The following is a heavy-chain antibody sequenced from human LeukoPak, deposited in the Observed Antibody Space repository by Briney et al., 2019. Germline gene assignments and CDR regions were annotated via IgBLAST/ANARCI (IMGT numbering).Heavy chain of an antibody. D-gene: IGHD3-22*01. Sequence: PSETLSLTCTVSGGSISSYYWSWIRQPPGKGLEWIGYIYYSGSTNYKPSLKSRVTISVDTSKNQFSLKLSSVSAADTAVYYCARTTFYYNSGGYQNWFDPWGQGTLVTVSS. J-gene: IGHJ5*02. CDR3: ARTTFYYNSGGYQNWFDP. CDR1: GGSISSYY. V-gene: IGHV4-59*01. CDR2: IYYSGST.